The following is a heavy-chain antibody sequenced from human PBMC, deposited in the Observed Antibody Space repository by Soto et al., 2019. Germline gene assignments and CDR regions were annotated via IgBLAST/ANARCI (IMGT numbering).Heavy chain of an antibody. CDR2: INPGNGDT. CDR3: ALGAGLSIAGRFAF. CDR1: GYTFSNYA. Sequence: XSVKVSFNASGYTFSNYAMHLVRHSPGQRLEWRGWINPGNGDTKYPQKFQGRVTITRDTSASTAYMDLSSLRSEDTFVYYCALGAGLSIAGRFAFWGQGTRVTVSS. D-gene: IGHD6-6*01. J-gene: IGHJ4*02. V-gene: IGHV1-3*01.